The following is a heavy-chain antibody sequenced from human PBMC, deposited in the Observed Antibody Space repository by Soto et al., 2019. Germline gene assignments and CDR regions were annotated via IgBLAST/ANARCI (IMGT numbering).Heavy chain of an antibody. CDR3: SRSSLRGVFDP. Sequence: PSETLSLTCGVSGYSISRGYYWDWIRQPPGKGLEWIGRIYHSGTTSYNPSLKSRVTISVDTSKNQFYLKVNSVTAADTAVYYCSRSSLRGVFDPWGKGTLVTVSS. CDR2: IYHSGTT. D-gene: IGHD3-10*01. J-gene: IGHJ5*02. V-gene: IGHV4-38-2*01. CDR1: GYSISRGYY.